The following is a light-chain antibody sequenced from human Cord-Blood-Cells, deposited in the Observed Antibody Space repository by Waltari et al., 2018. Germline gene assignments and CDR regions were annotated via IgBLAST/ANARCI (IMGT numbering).Light chain of an antibody. CDR3: QQYYSTPLT. Sequence: DIVMTQSPDSLAVSLGERATINCKSSQSVLYSSNNKNYLAWYQQKPGQTPKLLIYWASTRESGVPDRFSGSGSGTDFTLTISSLQAEDVAVCYCQQYYSTPLTFGPGTKVDIK. CDR2: WAS. V-gene: IGKV4-1*01. CDR1: QSVLYSSNNKNY. J-gene: IGKJ3*01.